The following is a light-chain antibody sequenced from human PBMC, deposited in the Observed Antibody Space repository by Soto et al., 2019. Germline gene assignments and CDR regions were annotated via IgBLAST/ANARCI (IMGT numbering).Light chain of an antibody. J-gene: IGLJ2*01. CDR1: SSDVGGYNY. V-gene: IGLV2-8*01. CDR3: CSYAGSNNLV. Sequence: QSALTQPPSASWSPGQSVTISCTGTSSDVGGYNYVSWYQQHPGKAPKLMIYEVSKRPSGVPDRSSGSKSGNTASLTVSGLQAEDEADYYCCSYAGSNNLVFGGGTKLTVL. CDR2: EVS.